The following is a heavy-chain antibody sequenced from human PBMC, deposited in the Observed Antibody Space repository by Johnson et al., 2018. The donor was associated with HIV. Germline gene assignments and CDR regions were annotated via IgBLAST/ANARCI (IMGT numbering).Heavy chain of an antibody. V-gene: IGHV3-NL1*01. J-gene: IGHJ3*02. D-gene: IGHD3-16*01. CDR2: ISWNSGSI. Sequence: QVQLVESGGGVVQPGRSLTLSCVASGFTFSSFWMTWVRQATGKGLEWVSGISWNSGSIGYADSVKGRFTISRDNSKNTLYLQMNSLRAEDTAVYYCAKDGGEQLPAAFDIWGQGTMVTVSS. CDR3: AKDGGEQLPAAFDI. CDR1: GFTFSSFW.